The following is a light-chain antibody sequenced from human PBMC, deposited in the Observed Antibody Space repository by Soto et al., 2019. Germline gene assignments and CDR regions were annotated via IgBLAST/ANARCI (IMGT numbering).Light chain of an antibody. CDR2: STN. CDR1: SGSVSTNSY. Sequence: QAVVTQEPSFSVSPGGTVTLTCGLSSGSVSTNSYPSWYQQTPGQAPRTLIYSTNTHSYGVPDRFSASILGNKSALTITGAQADDESDYYCVLYMGSGISVFGGGTKVTVL. CDR3: VLYMGSGISV. J-gene: IGLJ2*01. V-gene: IGLV8-61*01.